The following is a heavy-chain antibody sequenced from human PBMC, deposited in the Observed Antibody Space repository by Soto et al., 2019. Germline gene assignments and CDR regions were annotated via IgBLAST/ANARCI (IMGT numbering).Heavy chain of an antibody. CDR1: GYTFTGYY. CDR2: IVVGSGNT. D-gene: IGHD2-15*01. V-gene: IGHV1-58*02. Sequence: SVKVSCKASGYTFTGYYMHWVRQAPGQRLEWIGWIVVGSGNTNYAQKFQERVTITRDMSTSTAYMELSSLRSEDTAVYYCAADGSGGSLDAFDIWGQGTMVTV. CDR3: AADGSGGSLDAFDI. J-gene: IGHJ3*02.